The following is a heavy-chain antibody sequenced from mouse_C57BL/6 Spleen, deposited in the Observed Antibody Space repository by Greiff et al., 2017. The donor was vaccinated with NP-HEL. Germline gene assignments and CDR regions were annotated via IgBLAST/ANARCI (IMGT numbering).Heavy chain of an antibody. V-gene: IGHV1-80*01. D-gene: IGHD1-1*01. Sequence: QVQLQQSGAELVKPGASVKISCKASGYAFSSYWMNWVKQRPGKGLEWIGQIYPGDGDTNYNGKFKGKATLTADKSSSTAYMQLSSLDSEDSAVYVCAREDGSSFHYFDMDDWGQGTSVTVSS. CDR2: IYPGDGDT. CDR3: AREDGSSFHYFDMDD. CDR1: GYAFSSYW. J-gene: IGHJ4*01.